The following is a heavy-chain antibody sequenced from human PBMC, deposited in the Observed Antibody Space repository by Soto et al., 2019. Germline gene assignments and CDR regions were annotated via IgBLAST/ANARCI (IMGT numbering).Heavy chain of an antibody. Sequence: ASVKVSCKASGYTFTSYYMHWVRQAPGQGLEWMGIINPSGGSTSYAQKFQGRVTMTRDTSTSTVYMELSSLRSEDTAVYYCAISSITMVRGVIKPYYYGMXVWGQGTTVTVSS. CDR3: AISSITMVRGVIKPYYYGMXV. D-gene: IGHD3-10*01. CDR2: INPSGGST. CDR1: GYTFTSYY. V-gene: IGHV1-46*01. J-gene: IGHJ6*02.